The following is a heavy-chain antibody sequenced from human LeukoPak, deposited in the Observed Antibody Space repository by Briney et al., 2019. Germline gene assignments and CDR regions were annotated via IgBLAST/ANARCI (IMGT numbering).Heavy chain of an antibody. V-gene: IGHV3-30*02. J-gene: IGHJ4*02. CDR2: IRSDGSNK. D-gene: IGHD2-2*01. CDR3: DCSSTSCYAAGDY. Sequence: GGSLRLSCAASGFNFRNFDMHWVRQAPGKGLEWVAFIRSDGSNKYYADSMKGRFTISRDNSKNTLYLQMNSLRAEDTAVYYCDCSSTSCYAAGDYWGQGTLVTVSS. CDR1: GFNFRNFD.